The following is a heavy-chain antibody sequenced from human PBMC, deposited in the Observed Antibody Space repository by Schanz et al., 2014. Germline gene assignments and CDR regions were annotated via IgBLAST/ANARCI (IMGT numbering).Heavy chain of an antibody. CDR1: GFIFGSSV. J-gene: IGHJ4*02. D-gene: IGHD5-12*01. V-gene: IGHV3-23*04. Sequence: EEQLVESGGGLVQPGGSLRLSCAASGFIFGSSVMAWVRQAPGKGLEWVSGITGASDHVDYAESVKGRFTISRDNAENTLFLQMNSLRAEDTAVDYGERKVVATIGGEYDNWGQGTLVIVSS. CDR2: ITGASDHV. CDR3: ERKVVATIGGEYDN.